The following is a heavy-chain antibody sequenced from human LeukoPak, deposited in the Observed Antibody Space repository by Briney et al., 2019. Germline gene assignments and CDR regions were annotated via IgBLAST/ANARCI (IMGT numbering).Heavy chain of an antibody. D-gene: IGHD3-3*01. V-gene: IGHV4-34*01. J-gene: IGHJ4*02. CDR2: INHSGST. CDR3: ARGEITIFGVVISPLDY. CDR1: GASFSDSG. Sequence: PSETLSPTVSLYGASFSDSGWSSSRQPPGKGLEWIGEINHSGSTNYNPSLKSRVTISVDTSKNQFSLKLSSVTAADTAVYYCARGEITIFGVVISPLDYWGQGTLVTVSS.